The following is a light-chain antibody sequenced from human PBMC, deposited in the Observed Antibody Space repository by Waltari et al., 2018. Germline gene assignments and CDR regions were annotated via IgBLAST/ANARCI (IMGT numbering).Light chain of an antibody. CDR2: RNS. V-gene: IGLV1-44*01. Sequence: QSVLTQPPSASGTPGQRVTISCSGSTSHIGMNTLNWYQHLPTTAPKLLIYRNSQRPSGVPDRFSGSKSGTSGSLAISELQSEDEADYYCATWDDTLNGYVFGTGTKVTVL. J-gene: IGLJ1*01. CDR3: ATWDDTLNGYV. CDR1: TSHIGMNT.